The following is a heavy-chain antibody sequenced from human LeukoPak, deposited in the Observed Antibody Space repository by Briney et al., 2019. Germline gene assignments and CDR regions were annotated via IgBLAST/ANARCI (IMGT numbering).Heavy chain of an antibody. CDR2: ISGSGGST. V-gene: IGHV3-23*01. J-gene: IGHJ4*02. CDR1: GFTFSSYA. D-gene: IGHD3-10*01. CDR3: AKDRSVLLWFGELSPGY. Sequence: GGSLRLSCAASGFTFSSYAMSWVRQAPGKGLEWVSAISGSGGSTYYADSVKGRFTISRDNSKNTLYLQMNSLRAEDTAVYYCAKDRSVLLWFGELSPGYWGQGTLVTVSS.